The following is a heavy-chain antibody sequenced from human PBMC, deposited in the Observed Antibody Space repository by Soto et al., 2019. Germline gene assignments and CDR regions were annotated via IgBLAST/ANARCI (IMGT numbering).Heavy chain of an antibody. Sequence: QVQLVQSGAEVKKPGASVKVSCKASGYTFTSYGISWVRQAPGQGLEWMGWISAYNGNTNYAQKLQGRVTMTTDTSASTAYMELRSLRSDDTAVYYCARGAYRIQLWPPVYLDYWGQGTLVTVSS. V-gene: IGHV1-18*01. CDR1: GYTFTSYG. J-gene: IGHJ4*02. CDR3: ARGAYRIQLWPPVYLDY. CDR2: ISAYNGNT. D-gene: IGHD5-18*01.